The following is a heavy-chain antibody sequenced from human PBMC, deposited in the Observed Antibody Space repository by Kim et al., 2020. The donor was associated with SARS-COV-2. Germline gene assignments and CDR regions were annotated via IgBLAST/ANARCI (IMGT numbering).Heavy chain of an antibody. V-gene: IGHV3-21*01. Sequence: GGSLRLSCAASGFTFSSYSMNWVRQAPGKGLEWVSSISSSSSYIYYADSVKGRFTISRDNAKNSLYLQMNSLRAEDTAVYYCARQGEVLWFGELGGASWGQGTLVTVSS. D-gene: IGHD3-10*01. CDR1: GFTFSSYS. CDR3: ARQGEVLWFGELGGAS. J-gene: IGHJ4*02. CDR2: ISSSSSYI.